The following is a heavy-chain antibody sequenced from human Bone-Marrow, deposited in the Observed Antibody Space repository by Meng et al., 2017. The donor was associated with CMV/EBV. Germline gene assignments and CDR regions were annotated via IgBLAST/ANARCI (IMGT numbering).Heavy chain of an antibody. CDR1: GFTFGDYA. CDR3: TRDRDYGDYPFYYYYGMDV. Sequence: GGSLRLSCTASGFTFGDYAMSWVRQAPGKGLEWVGFIRSKAYGVTTEYAASVKGRFTISRDDSKSIAYLQMNSLKTEDTAVYYCTRDRDYGDYPFYYYYGMDVWGQGTTVTVSS. CDR2: IRSKAYGVTT. D-gene: IGHD4-17*01. J-gene: IGHJ6*02. V-gene: IGHV3-49*04.